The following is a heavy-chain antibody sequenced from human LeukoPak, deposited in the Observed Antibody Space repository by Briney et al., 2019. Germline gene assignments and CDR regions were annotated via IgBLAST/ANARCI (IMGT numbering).Heavy chain of an antibody. Sequence: ASVKVSCKASGGTFSSYAISWVRQAPGQGLEWMGGIIPIFGTANYAQKFQGRVTITTDESTSTAYMELSSLRSEDTAVYYCARSSTLYCCSTSCPNLFDYWGQGTLVTVSS. D-gene: IGHD2-2*01. CDR3: ARSSTLYCCSTSCPNLFDY. J-gene: IGHJ4*02. CDR1: GGTFSSYA. CDR2: IIPIFGTA. V-gene: IGHV1-69*05.